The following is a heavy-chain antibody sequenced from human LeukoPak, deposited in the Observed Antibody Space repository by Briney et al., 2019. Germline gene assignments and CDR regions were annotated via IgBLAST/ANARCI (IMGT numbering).Heavy chain of an antibody. CDR2: ISWNSGSI. J-gene: IGHJ4*02. CDR3: AKGHTGIAAAGSGRGYYFDY. D-gene: IGHD6-13*01. CDR1: GFTFDDYA. V-gene: IGHV3-9*01. Sequence: GGSLRLSCAASGFTFDDYAMHWVRQAPGKGLEWVSGISWNSGSIGHADSVKGRFTISRDNAKNSLYLQMNSLRAEDTALYYCAKGHTGIAAAGSGRGYYFDYWGQGTLVTVSS.